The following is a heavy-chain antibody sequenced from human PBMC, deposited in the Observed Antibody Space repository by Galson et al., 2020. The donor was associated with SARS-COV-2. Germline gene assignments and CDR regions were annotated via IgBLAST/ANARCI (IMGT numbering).Heavy chain of an antibody. CDR1: GFTFTNYA. Sequence: GGSLRLSCAASGFTFTNYAMHWVRQAPGKGLEWVAAVSYHGSNTFYADSVKGRFTVSRDNSKNTLLLQMNSLSSEDTAVYYCARDFSSGRYAGALYIWGQGTMVAVSS. V-gene: IGHV3-30*04. D-gene: IGHD6-19*01. J-gene: IGHJ3*02. CDR2: VSYHGSNT. CDR3: ARDFSSGRYAGALYI.